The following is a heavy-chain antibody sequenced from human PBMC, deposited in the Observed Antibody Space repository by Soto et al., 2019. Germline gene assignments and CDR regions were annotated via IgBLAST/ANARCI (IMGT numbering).Heavy chain of an antibody. CDR1: GGTFSSYA. CDR2: IIPIFGTA. D-gene: IGHD3-10*02. Sequence: SVKVSCKASGGTFSSYAISRVRQAPGQGLEWMGGIIPIFGTANYAQKFQGRVTITADESTSTAYMELSSLRSEDTAVYYCGRNAIFVRGVPDEYWGQGTPVTVSS. J-gene: IGHJ4*02. V-gene: IGHV1-69*13. CDR3: GRNAIFVRGVPDEY.